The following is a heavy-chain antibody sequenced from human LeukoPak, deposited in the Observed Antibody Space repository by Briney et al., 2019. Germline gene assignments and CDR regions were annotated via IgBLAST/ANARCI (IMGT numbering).Heavy chain of an antibody. J-gene: IGHJ6*03. CDR1: GYTFTSYG. CDR2: ISAYYGNT. Sequence: ASVKVSCKASGYTFTSYGISWGRQAPGQGLEWMGWISAYYGNTNYAQKFQGRVPMTRNTSISTAYMELSSLRSEDTAVYYCARGDYSYYMDVWGKGTTVTISS. CDR3: ARGDYSYYMDV. V-gene: IGHV1-18*01.